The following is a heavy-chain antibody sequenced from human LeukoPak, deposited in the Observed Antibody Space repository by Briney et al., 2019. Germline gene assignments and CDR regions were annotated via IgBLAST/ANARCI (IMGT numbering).Heavy chain of an antibody. D-gene: IGHD3-3*01. J-gene: IGHJ4*02. Sequence: GGSLRLSCAASGFSFSSSWMHWVRQASGKGLEWVSYISSSGSTIYYADSVKGRFTISRDNAKNSLYLQMNSLGTEDTAVYYCATWSGAHHKTFDDWGQGTLVTVSS. CDR1: GFSFSSSW. CDR3: ATWSGAHHKTFDD. V-gene: IGHV3-48*04. CDR2: ISSSGSTI.